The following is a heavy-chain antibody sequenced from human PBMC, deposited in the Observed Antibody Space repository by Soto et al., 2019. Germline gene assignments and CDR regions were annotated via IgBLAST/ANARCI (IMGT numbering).Heavy chain of an antibody. J-gene: IGHJ6*03. CDR3: ARRGYGSRWPNVYMDV. D-gene: IGHD6-13*01. V-gene: IGHV3-64*01. Sequence: EAQQLESGGGLVQPGGSLRLSCAASGFTFSNYERHWVRQAPGKGLEYVSGISNNGAHTDYAKSVKGRFTISRDNSENTLYLQMGSLRAEDMALYYCARRGYGSRWPNVYMDVWGKGTTVTVSS. CDR2: ISNNGAHT. CDR1: GFTFSNYE.